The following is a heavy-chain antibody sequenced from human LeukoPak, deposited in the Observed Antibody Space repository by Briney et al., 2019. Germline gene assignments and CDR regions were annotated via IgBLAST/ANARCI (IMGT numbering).Heavy chain of an antibody. CDR3: ALAPSCSSTSCYRYAVPGFGAFDI. CDR1: GGTFSSYA. D-gene: IGHD2-2*01. CDR2: IIPIFGTA. J-gene: IGHJ3*02. Sequence: GASVKVSCKASGGTFSSYAISWVRQAPGQGLEWMGGIIPIFGTANYAQKFQGRVTITADESTSTAYMELSSLRSEDTAVYYCALAPSCSSTSCYRYAVPGFGAFDIWGQGTMVTVSS. V-gene: IGHV1-69*13.